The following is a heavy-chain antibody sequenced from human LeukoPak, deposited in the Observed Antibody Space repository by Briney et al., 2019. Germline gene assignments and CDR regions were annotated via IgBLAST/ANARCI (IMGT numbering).Heavy chain of an antibody. CDR1: GFTFSSYG. CDR2: ISYDGSNK. Sequence: GGSLRLSCAASGFTFSSYGMHWVRQAPGKGLEWVAVISYDGSNKYYADSVKGRFTISRDNSKNTLYLQMNSLRAEDTAVYYCAKDHAAMVLDDAFDIWGQGTMVTVSS. CDR3: AKDHAAMVLDDAFDI. D-gene: IGHD5-18*01. V-gene: IGHV3-30*18. J-gene: IGHJ3*02.